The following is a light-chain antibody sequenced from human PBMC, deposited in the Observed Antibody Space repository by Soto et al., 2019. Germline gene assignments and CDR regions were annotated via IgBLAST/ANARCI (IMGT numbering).Light chain of an antibody. V-gene: IGKV3-15*01. Sequence: EIVMTQSPATLSVSPGERVTLSCRASQSVSTNLAWYQQKPGQAPRLLIYGASTRATDFPARFSGSGSGTEFTLTISRLEPEDFAVYYCLQYGSSPFTFGPGTKVDVK. J-gene: IGKJ3*01. CDR3: LQYGSSPFT. CDR1: QSVSTN. CDR2: GAS.